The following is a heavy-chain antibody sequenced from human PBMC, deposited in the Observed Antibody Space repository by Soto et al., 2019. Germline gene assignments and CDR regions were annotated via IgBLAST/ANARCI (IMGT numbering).Heavy chain of an antibody. CDR1: GGSISSSSYY. CDR2: IYYSGST. CDR3: ARPNTYYEFWSGYLY. V-gene: IGHV4-39*01. D-gene: IGHD3-3*01. Sequence: SETLSLPCSVSGGSISSSSYYWSWIRQPPGKGLEWIGSIYYSGSTYYNPSLTSRVTISVDTSKNQFSLKLTSVTAADTAVYYCARPNTYYEFWSGYLYWGQGTLVTVSS. J-gene: IGHJ4*02.